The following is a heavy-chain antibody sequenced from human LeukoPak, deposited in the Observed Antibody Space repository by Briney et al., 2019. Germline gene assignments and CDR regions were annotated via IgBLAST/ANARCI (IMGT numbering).Heavy chain of an antibody. CDR3: ARAQFGGVICLGY. V-gene: IGHV1-24*01. D-gene: IGHD3-16*01. J-gene: IGHJ4*02. Sequence: ASVKVSCKVSGYTLTELSMHWVRQAPGKGLEWMGGFDPEDGETIYAQKFQGRVTITRDTSASTAYMELSSLRSEDTAVYYCARAQFGGVICLGYWGQGTLVTVSS. CDR1: GYTLTELS. CDR2: FDPEDGET.